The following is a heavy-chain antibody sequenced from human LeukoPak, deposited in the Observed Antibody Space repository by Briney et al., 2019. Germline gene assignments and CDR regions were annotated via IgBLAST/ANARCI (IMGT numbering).Heavy chain of an antibody. J-gene: IGHJ4*02. V-gene: IGHV1-18*01. CDR3: ARTPYYYDSSGYYDY. CDR1: GYTFTSYG. CDR2: ISAYNGNT. D-gene: IGHD3-22*01. Sequence: ASVKVSCKASGYTFTSYGISWVRQAPGQGLEWLGWISAYNGNTNYAQKLQGRVTMTTDTSTSTAYMELRSLRSDDTAVYYCARTPYYYDSSGYYDYWGQGTLVTVSS.